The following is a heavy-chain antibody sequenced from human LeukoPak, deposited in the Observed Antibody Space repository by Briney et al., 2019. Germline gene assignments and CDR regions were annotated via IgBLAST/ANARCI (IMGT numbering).Heavy chain of an antibody. CDR2: ISGSGGST. J-gene: IGHJ4*02. V-gene: IGHV3-23*01. CDR3: AKEGTLMTYYDILTGTLDY. D-gene: IGHD3-9*01. Sequence: GGSLRLPCAASGFIFSSYAMSWVRQAPGKGLEWVSAISGSGGSTYYADSVKGRFTISRDNSKNTLYLQMNSLRAEDTAVYYCAKEGTLMTYYDILTGTLDYWGQGTLVTVSS. CDR1: GFIFSSYA.